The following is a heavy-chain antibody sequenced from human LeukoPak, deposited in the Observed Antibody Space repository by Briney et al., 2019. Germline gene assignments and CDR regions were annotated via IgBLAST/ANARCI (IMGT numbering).Heavy chain of an antibody. V-gene: IGHV3-33*01. Sequence: GRSLRLSCAASGFTFSSYGMHWVRQAPGKGLEWVAVIWYDGSNKYYADSVKGRFTISRGNSKNTLYLQMNSLRAEDTAVYYCATTLGGGNINWGQGTLVTVSS. CDR3: ATTLGGGNIN. D-gene: IGHD4-23*01. CDR1: GFTFSSYG. CDR2: IWYDGSNK. J-gene: IGHJ4*02.